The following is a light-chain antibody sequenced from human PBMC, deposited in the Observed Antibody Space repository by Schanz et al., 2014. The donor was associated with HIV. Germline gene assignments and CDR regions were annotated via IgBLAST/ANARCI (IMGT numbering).Light chain of an antibody. V-gene: IGLV1-44*01. CDR2: SDN. Sequence: QSVVTQPPSASGTPGQRVTISCSGSSSNIGSNTVNWYQHLPGSAPQLLIYSDNQRPSRVPDRFFGSESGTSASLAISGLQSEDEADYYCGTWDDSLKGWVFGGGTKLTVL. CDR1: SSNIGSNT. CDR3: GTWDDSLKGWV. J-gene: IGLJ3*02.